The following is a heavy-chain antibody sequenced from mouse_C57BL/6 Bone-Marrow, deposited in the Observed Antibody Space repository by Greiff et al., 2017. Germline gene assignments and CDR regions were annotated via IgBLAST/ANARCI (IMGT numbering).Heavy chain of an antibody. D-gene: IGHD1-1*01. V-gene: IGHV14-2*01. Sequence: VQLQQSGAELVRPGASVKLSCTASGFNIKDDYMHWVKQRTEQGLEWIGRIDPEDGETKYAPKFQGKATITADTSSNTAYLQLSSLTSEDTAVYYCARHYYGSSYVAWFAYWGQGTLVTVSA. CDR3: ARHYYGSSYVAWFAY. CDR1: GFNIKDDY. CDR2: IDPEDGET. J-gene: IGHJ3*01.